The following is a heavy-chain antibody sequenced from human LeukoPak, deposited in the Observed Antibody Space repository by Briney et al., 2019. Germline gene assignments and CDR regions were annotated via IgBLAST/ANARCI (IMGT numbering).Heavy chain of an antibody. J-gene: IGHJ4*02. CDR1: GGSISSGDYY. CDR3: ARDGVRAVGTFDY. D-gene: IGHD6-19*01. V-gene: IGHV4-30-4*01. CDR2: IYYSGST. Sequence: PSETLSLTCTVSGGSISSGDYYWSWIRQPPGKGLEWIGYIYYSGSTYYNPSLKSRVTISVDTSKNQFSLKLSSVTAADTAVYYCARDGVRAVGTFDYWGQGTLVTVSS.